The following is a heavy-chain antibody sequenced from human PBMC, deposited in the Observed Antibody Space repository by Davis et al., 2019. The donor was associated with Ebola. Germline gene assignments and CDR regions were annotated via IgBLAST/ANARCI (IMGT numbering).Heavy chain of an antibody. CDR3: ATPARVGATYHYGMDV. CDR1: GGTFSSYA. J-gene: IGHJ6*02. CDR2: IIPIFGTA. Sequence: AASVKVSGKASGGTFSSYAISWVRQAPGQGLEWIGGIIPIFGTANYAQKFQGRVTITADESTSTAYMELSSLRSEDTAVYYCATPARVGATYHYGMDVWGQGTTVTVSS. V-gene: IGHV1-69*13. D-gene: IGHD1-26*01.